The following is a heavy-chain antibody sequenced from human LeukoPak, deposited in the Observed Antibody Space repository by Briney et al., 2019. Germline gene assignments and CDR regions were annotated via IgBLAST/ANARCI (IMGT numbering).Heavy chain of an antibody. CDR1: GFTFRNYH. D-gene: IGHD1-1*01. J-gene: IGHJ6*02. Sequence: GGSLRLSCAVSGFTFRNYHMNWVRQARGKGLEWVAFISTSGDTIYYADSVKGRFTSSRDNAKNSLYLQMNSLRAEDTAVYYCARAPGYNWNGGNWNYYGMDVWGQGTTVTVSS. CDR2: ISTSGDTI. V-gene: IGHV3-48*04. CDR3: ARAPGYNWNGGNWNYYGMDV.